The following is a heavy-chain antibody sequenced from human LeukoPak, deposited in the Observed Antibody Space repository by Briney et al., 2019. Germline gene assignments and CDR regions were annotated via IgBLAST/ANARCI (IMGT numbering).Heavy chain of an antibody. D-gene: IGHD1-26*01. CDR3: ARVEGAGAPLDY. J-gene: IGHJ4*02. CDR2: IYSSGST. CDR1: GGSISSYH. V-gene: IGHV4-59*08. Sequence: SETLSLTCTVSGGSISSYHWSWTRQPPGKGLESIGYIYSSGSTHYNPSLKSRVTISVDTSKNQFSLKLSSVTAADTAVYYCARVEGAGAPLDYWGQGTLVTVSS.